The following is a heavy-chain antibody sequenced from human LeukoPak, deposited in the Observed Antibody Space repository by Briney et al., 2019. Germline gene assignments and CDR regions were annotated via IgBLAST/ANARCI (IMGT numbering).Heavy chain of an antibody. V-gene: IGHV3-33*01. CDR2: IWYDGSNK. CDR1: GFTFSSYS. D-gene: IGHD6-19*01. CDR3: ARESESSGWYDY. Sequence: GGSLRLSCAASGFTFSSYSMHWVRQAPGKGLEWVAVIWYDGSNKYYADSVKGRFTISRDNSKNSLYLQMNSLRSDDTALYYCARESESSGWYDYWGQGTLVTVSS. J-gene: IGHJ4*02.